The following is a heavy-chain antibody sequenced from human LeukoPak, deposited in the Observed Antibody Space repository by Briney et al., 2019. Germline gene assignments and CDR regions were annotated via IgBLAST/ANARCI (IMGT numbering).Heavy chain of an antibody. J-gene: IGHJ6*02. V-gene: IGHV4-30-2*01. Sequence: SETLSLTCAVSGGSISSGGSSWSWIRQPPGKGLEWIGYIYHSGSTYYNPSLKSRVTISVDRSKNQFSLKLSSVTAADTAVYYCARARRGMDVWGQGTTVTVSS. CDR2: IYHSGST. CDR3: ARARRGMDV. D-gene: IGHD6-6*01. CDR1: GGSISSGGSS.